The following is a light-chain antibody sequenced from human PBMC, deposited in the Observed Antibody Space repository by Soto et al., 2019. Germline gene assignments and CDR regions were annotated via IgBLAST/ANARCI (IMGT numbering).Light chain of an antibody. J-gene: IGLJ2*01. Sequence: QSVLTQPPSASGTLGQRVTISCSGSSSNIGSNPVHWYQQVPGTAPKLLIHNNNQRPSGVPARFSGSKSGTSASLAISGLQSEDEADYYCAAWDDSLNGVLFGGGTNLTVL. CDR2: NNN. CDR1: SSNIGSNP. CDR3: AAWDDSLNGVL. V-gene: IGLV1-44*01.